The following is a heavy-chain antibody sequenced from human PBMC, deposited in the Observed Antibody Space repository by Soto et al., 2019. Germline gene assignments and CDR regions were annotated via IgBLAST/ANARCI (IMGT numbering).Heavy chain of an antibody. J-gene: IGHJ4*02. CDR3: ARRDPRPYYDFWSGYSFDY. V-gene: IGHV3-23*01. CDR1: GFTFSSYA. Sequence: GGSLRLSCSASGFTFSSYAMSWVRQAPGKGLEWVSSISGSGDNTHYADSVKGRFTISRDNAKNSLYLQMNSLRAEDTAVYYCARRDPRPYYDFWSGYSFDYWGQG. CDR2: ISGSGDNT. D-gene: IGHD3-3*01.